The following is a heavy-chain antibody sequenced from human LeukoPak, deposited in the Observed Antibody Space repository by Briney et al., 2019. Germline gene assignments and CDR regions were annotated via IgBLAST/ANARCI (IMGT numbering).Heavy chain of an antibody. CDR2: INPNSGGT. CDR1: GYTFTGYY. CDR3: AREGVRPTQYSFDY. D-gene: IGHD2-15*01. V-gene: IGHV1-2*02. Sequence: ASVKVSCKASGYTFTGYYMHWVRQAPGQGLEWMGWINPNSGGTNYAQKFQGRVTMTRDTSISTAYMELSSLRSDDTAVYSCAREGVRPTQYSFDYWAQGTPVTVSS. J-gene: IGHJ4*02.